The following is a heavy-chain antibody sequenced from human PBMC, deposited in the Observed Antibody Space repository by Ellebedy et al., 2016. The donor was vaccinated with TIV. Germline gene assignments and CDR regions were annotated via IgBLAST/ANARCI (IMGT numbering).Heavy chain of an antibody. Sequence: GSLRLSXAVYGGSFSGYYWSWIRQPPGKGLEWIGEINHSGSTNYNPSLKSRVTISVDTSKNQFSLKLSSVTAADTAVYYCARHKRLGYCSSTSCSFRGWFDPWGQGTLVTVSS. D-gene: IGHD2-2*01. CDR1: GGSFSGYY. CDR2: INHSGST. CDR3: ARHKRLGYCSSTSCSFRGWFDP. J-gene: IGHJ5*02. V-gene: IGHV4-34*01.